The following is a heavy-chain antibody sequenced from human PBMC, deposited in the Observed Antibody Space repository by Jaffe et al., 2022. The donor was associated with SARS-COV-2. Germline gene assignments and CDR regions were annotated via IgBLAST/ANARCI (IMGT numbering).Heavy chain of an antibody. V-gene: IGHV3-23*01. D-gene: IGHD6-13*01. Sequence: EVQLLESGGGLVQPGGSLRLSCAASGFTFSSYAMSWVRQAPGKGLEWVSAISGSGGSTYYADSVKGRFTISRDNSKNTLYLQMNSLRAEDTAVYYCAKLAAPREYSSSWYRRNWFDPWGQGTLVTVSS. J-gene: IGHJ5*02. CDR1: GFTFSSYA. CDR2: ISGSGGST. CDR3: AKLAAPREYSSSWYRRNWFDP.